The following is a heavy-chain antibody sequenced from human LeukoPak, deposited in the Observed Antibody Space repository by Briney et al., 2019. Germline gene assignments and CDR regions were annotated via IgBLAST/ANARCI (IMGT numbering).Heavy chain of an antibody. CDR3: AISSGWYRELDY. CDR2: IYHSGST. CDR1: GGSISSSNW. J-gene: IGHJ4*02. Sequence: SGTLSLTCAVSGGSISSSNWWSWGRQPPGKGVEGIGEIYHSGSTNYSPSLKSRVTISVDKSKNQFSLKLSSVTAADTAVYYCAISSGWYRELDYWGQGTLVTVSS. D-gene: IGHD6-19*01. V-gene: IGHV4-4*02.